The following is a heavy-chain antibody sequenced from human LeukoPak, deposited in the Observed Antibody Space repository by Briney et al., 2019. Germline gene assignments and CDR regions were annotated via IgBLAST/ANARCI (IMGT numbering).Heavy chain of an antibody. J-gene: IGHJ6*02. V-gene: IGHV3-66*01. Sequence: GGSLRLSCAASGFTFSNAWMNWVRQAPGKGLEWVSVIYSGGSTYYADSVKGRFTISRDNPKNTLYLQMNSLRAEDTAVYYCARDALGYCSGGSCYGMDVWGQGTTVTVSS. CDR3: ARDALGYCSGGSCYGMDV. CDR1: GFTFSNAW. CDR2: IYSGGST. D-gene: IGHD2-15*01.